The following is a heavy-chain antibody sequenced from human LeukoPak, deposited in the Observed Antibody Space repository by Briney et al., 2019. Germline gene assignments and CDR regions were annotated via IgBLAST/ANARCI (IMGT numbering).Heavy chain of an antibody. Sequence: KPGGSLRLSCAASGFTFSSYNMNWVRQAPGKGLEWVSSISSSTTSYIYYADSVKGRFTFSRDNAKNSLYLQMNSLRAEDTAVYYCARSPYSNPYYYYGVDVWGQGTTVTVSS. CDR2: ISSSTTSYI. V-gene: IGHV3-21*06. CDR3: ARSPYSNPYYYYGVDV. CDR1: GFTFSSYN. J-gene: IGHJ6*02. D-gene: IGHD4-11*01.